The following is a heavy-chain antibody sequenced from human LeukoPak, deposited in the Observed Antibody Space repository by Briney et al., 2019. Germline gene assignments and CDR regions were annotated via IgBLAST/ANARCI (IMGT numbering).Heavy chain of an antibody. D-gene: IGHD3-10*01. CDR3: AKDQERYYGSGSYYMVY. J-gene: IGHJ4*02. V-gene: IGHV3-30*18. CDR2: ISYDGSNK. Sequence: AGGSLRPSCAASGFTFSSYGMHWVRQAPGKGLEWVAVISYDGSNKYYADSVKGRFTISRDNSKNTLYLQMNSLRAEDTAVYYCAKDQERYYGSGSYYMVYWGQGTLVTVSS. CDR1: GFTFSSYG.